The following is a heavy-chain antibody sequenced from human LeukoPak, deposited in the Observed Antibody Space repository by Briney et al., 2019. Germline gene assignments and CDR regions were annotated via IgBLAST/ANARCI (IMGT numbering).Heavy chain of an antibody. CDR3: TRGSSGSLPFDY. CDR1: GGSVSTYY. CDR2: ISSGGNT. Sequence: SETLSLTCTVSGGSVSTYYWSWIRLPAGKGLEWIGRISSGGNTNYLPSLQSRVSMSLDSSKNQFSLQLSSVTAADTAVYYCTRGSSGSLPFDYWGQGTLVTVSS. V-gene: IGHV4-4*07. D-gene: IGHD3-22*01. J-gene: IGHJ4*02.